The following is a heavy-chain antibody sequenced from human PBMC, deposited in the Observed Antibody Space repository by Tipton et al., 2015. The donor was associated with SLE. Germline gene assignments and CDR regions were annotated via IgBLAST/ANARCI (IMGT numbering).Heavy chain of an antibody. CDR2: IYYSGST. D-gene: IGHD6-6*01. V-gene: IGHV4-39*07. CDR1: GGSISSSSYY. CDR3: ARHNNAGSSSPYYFDS. J-gene: IGHJ4*02. Sequence: TLSLTCTVFGGSISSSSYYWGWIRQPPGKGLEWMGSIYYSGSTYYNPSLKSRVTISVDTSKNQFSLKLSSVTAADTAVYYCARHNNAGSSSPYYFDSWGQGSLVTVFS.